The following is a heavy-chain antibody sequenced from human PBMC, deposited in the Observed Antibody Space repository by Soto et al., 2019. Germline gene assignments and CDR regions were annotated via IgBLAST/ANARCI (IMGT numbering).Heavy chain of an antibody. J-gene: IGHJ6*02. Sequence: EVQLVESGGSLVKPGGSLRLSCAASGFTFSSYSMNWVRQAPGKGLEWVSSISGGSSFIYYADSVKGRFTITRINAKNSLYLQMNCLRAEETAVYYCARGKGRDVWGQGTTVTVS. CDR1: GFTFSSYS. CDR2: ISGGSSFI. V-gene: IGHV3-21*01. CDR3: ARGKGRDV.